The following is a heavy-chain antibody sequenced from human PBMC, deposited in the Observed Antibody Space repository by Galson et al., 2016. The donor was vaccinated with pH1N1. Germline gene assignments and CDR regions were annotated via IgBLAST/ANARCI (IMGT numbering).Heavy chain of an antibody. J-gene: IGHJ4*02. D-gene: IGHD2-15*01. Sequence: SVKVSCKVFGYTLTEVSMHWVRQAPGKGLEWMGGFAPEEGETIYAQKFQNRVIMTEDKSTDTAYLALNSLRSEDTAVYYCARGGYCSGGSCYDVFDYWGQGTLVTVS. CDR3: ARGGYCSGGSCYDVFDY. V-gene: IGHV1-24*01. CDR2: FAPEEGET. CDR1: GYTLTEVS.